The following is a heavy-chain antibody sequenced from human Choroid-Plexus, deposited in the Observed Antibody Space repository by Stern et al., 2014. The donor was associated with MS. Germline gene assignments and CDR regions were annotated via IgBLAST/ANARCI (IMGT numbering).Heavy chain of an antibody. CDR3: AKDRQYLTYFFDH. V-gene: IGHV3-30*18. D-gene: IGHD2/OR15-2a*01. CDR1: GFTFGSCA. Sequence: VQLVESVGGVVQPGRPLRLSCVASGFTFGSCAMHWVRQAPGKGLEWVAGVSYDGSNKYYADSVKCRFTISRDNSQNTLYMQMSSLRPEDTAVYYCAKDRQYLTYFFDHWGQGSLVTVSS. CDR2: VSYDGSNK. J-gene: IGHJ5*02.